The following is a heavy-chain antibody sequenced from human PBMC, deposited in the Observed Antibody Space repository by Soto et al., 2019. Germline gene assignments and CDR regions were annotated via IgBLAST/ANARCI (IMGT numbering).Heavy chain of an antibody. J-gene: IGHJ4*02. CDR2: MNPNSANT. V-gene: IGHV1-8*01. Sequence: ASVKVSCKASGYTFTSYDINWVRQATGQGLEWMGWMNPNSANTGYAQKFQGRVTMTRNTSISTAYMELSSLRSEDTAVYYCARRGESSDWYIVDIPFESWGQGTLVTVSS. CDR1: GYTFTSYD. CDR3: ARRGESSDWYIVDIPFES. D-gene: IGHD6-19*01.